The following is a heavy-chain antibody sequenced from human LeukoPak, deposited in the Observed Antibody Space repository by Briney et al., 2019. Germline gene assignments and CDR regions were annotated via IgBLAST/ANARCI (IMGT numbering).Heavy chain of an antibody. CDR2: ISSSSSTI. D-gene: IGHD5-18*01. CDR3: ARGGSYGSLDY. V-gene: IGHV3-48*01. Sequence: GGSLRLSCAASGFTFSSYSMNWVRQAPGKGLEWVSYISSSSSTIYYADSVKGQFTVSRDNAKNSLYLQMNSLRAEDTAVYYCARGGSYGSLDYWGQGTLVTVSS. CDR1: GFTFSSYS. J-gene: IGHJ4*02.